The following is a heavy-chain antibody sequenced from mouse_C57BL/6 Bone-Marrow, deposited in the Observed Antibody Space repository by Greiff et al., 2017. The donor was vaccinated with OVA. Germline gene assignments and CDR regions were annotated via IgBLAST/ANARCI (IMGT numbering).Heavy chain of an antibody. J-gene: IGHJ2*01. CDR2: ISSGSSYT. Sequence: EVQRQESGGDLVKPGGSLKLSCAASGFTFSSYGMPWVRQTPDKRLEWVATISSGSSYTYYTDSVKGRFTISRDNAKNTLYLQMSSLKSEDTAMYYCASQDYGSSYLLLDYWGQGTTLTASS. CDR3: ASQDYGSSYLLLDY. CDR1: GFTFSSYG. V-gene: IGHV5-6*01. D-gene: IGHD1-1*01.